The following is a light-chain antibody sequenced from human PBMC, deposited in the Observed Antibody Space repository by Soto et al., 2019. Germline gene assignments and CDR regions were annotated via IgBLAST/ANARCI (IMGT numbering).Light chain of an antibody. CDR1: SSNIGAGYN. CDR2: NDS. Sequence: QSVLTQPPSLSGAPGQSVTISCTGSSSNIGAGYNVHWYQQLPGKAPKLLINNDSNRPSGVPDRFSGSKTGTSASLAITGLQAEDEADYYCQSYDNTLAGSSVFDGGTKLTVL. V-gene: IGLV1-40*01. CDR3: QSYDNTLAGSSV. J-gene: IGLJ3*02.